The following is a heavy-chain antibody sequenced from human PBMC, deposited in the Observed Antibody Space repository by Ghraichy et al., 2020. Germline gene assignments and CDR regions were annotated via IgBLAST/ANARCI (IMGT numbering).Heavy chain of an antibody. V-gene: IGHV4-39*01. CDR3: ARHENIVVVTAARAFDI. Sequence: SETMSLTYTVSGGSISSSSYFWGWIRQPPGKGLEWIGSIYYYGNTYYNPSLKSRVTISVDTSKNQFSLKLSSVTAADTAVYYCARHENIVVVTAARAFDIWGQGTMVTVSS. D-gene: IGHD2-21*02. CDR2: IYYYGNT. J-gene: IGHJ3*02. CDR1: GGSISSSSYF.